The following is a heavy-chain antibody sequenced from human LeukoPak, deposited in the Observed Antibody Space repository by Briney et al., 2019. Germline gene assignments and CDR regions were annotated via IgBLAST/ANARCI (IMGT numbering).Heavy chain of an antibody. CDR3: AKRDSSGSYFFDY. V-gene: IGHV3-23*01. D-gene: IGHD3-22*01. Sequence: GGSLRLSCAASGFTFSTFAMIWVRQPPGKGLEWVSSIFPSGGEIHYADSVRGRFTISRDNSKNTLYLQMNSLRAEDTAVFYCAKRDSSGSYFFDYWGQGTLVTVSS. CDR2: IFPSGGEI. J-gene: IGHJ4*02. CDR1: GFTFSTFA.